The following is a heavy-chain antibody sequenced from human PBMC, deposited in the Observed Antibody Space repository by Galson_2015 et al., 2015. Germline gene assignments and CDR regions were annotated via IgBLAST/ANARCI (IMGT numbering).Heavy chain of an antibody. CDR3: VRDQRCSNGSCSHYVGTDV. Sequence: SVKVSCKASGYIFTSYGISWVRQAPGPGLEWMGWISGYNGNTNYAQNLQGRVTMTTDTSTSIAYMELRSLKYDDAAVYYCVRDQRCSNGSCSHYVGTDVSGQGTTASVSS. J-gene: IGHJ6*02. CDR2: ISGYNGNT. D-gene: IGHD2-15*01. V-gene: IGHV1-18*04. CDR1: GYIFTSYG.